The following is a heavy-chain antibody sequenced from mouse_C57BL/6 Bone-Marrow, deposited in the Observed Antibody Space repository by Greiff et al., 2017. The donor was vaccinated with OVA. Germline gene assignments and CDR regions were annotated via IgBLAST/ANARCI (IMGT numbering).Heavy chain of an antibody. D-gene: IGHD2-3*01. CDR3: ARSGGFYDGYSYAMDY. Sequence: QVQLQQPGAELAKPGASVKLSCKASGYTFTSYWMHWVKQRPGQGLEWIGMIHPNSGSTNYNEKFKSKATLTVDKSSSTAYMQLSSLTSEDSAVYYCARSGGFYDGYSYAMDYWGQGTSVTVSS. CDR2: IHPNSGST. V-gene: IGHV1-64*01. J-gene: IGHJ4*01. CDR1: GYTFTSYW.